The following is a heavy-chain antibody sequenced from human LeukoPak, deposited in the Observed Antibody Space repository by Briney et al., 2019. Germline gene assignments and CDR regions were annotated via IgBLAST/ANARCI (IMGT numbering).Heavy chain of an antibody. D-gene: IGHD1-26*01. CDR2: IKSQVDGGTT. CDR1: GFTLSNTW. CDR3: STGGHYFGS. J-gene: IGHJ4*02. Sequence: GGSLRLSCAASGFTLSNTWMSWVRQAPGKGLEWVGRIKSQVDGGTTDYPAPVKGRFTISRDDSKNTPYLQMNSLKTEDTALYYCSTGGHYFGSWGQGTLVTVSS. V-gene: IGHV3-15*01.